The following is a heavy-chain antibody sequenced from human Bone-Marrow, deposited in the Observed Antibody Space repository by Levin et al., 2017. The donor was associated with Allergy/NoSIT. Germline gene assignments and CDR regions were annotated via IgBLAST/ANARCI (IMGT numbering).Heavy chain of an antibody. D-gene: IGHD4-23*01. CDR2: IKSKTDGGTT. CDR3: TTDRRRWGPVTFDI. V-gene: IGHV3-15*01. CDR1: GFTFSNAW. Sequence: GGSLRLSCAASGFTFSNAWMSWVRQAPGKGLEWVGRIKSKTDGGTTDYAAPVKGRFTISRDDSKNTLYLQMNSLKTEDTAVYYCTTDRRRWGPVTFDIWGQGTMVTVSS. J-gene: IGHJ3*02.